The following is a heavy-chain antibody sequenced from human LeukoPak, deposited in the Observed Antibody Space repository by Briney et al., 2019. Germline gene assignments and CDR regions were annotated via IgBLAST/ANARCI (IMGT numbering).Heavy chain of an antibody. CDR1: GGSFSGYY. CDR3: ARGPKQYYDILAGYYRAKYYFDY. V-gene: IGHV4-34*01. D-gene: IGHD3-9*01. Sequence: SETLSLTCAVSGGSFSGYYWSWIPQPPGKGLEWIGEINHRGSTNYNPSLKSRVTISVDTSKNQFSLKRSSVDAADTAVYYCARGPKQYYDILAGYYRAKYYFDYWGQGTLVTVSS. J-gene: IGHJ4*02. CDR2: INHRGST.